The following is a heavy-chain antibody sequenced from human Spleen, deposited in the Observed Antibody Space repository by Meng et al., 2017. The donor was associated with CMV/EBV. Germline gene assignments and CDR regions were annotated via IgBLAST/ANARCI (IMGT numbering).Heavy chain of an antibody. J-gene: IGHJ4*02. D-gene: IGHD1-26*01. V-gene: IGHV1-46*01. CDR1: GYTFTSYY. CDR2: INPGAGST. Sequence: ASVKVSCKASGYTFTSYYIHWVRQAPGQGLEWMGVINPGAGSTNYAQKFQGRVTMTRDTSTSTVYMQLNSLRSEDAAVFYCAREQTGATPFDYWGQGTLVTVSS. CDR3: AREQTGATPFDY.